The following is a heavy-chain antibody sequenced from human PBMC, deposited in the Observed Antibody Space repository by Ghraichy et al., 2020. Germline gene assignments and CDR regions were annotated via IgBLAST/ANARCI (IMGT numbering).Heavy chain of an antibody. CDR2: INHSGST. D-gene: IGHD2-15*01. J-gene: IGHJ4*02. CDR1: GGSFSGYY. Sequence: SETLSLTCAVYGGSFSGYYWSWIRQPPGKGLEWIGEINHSGSTNYNPSLKSRVTISVDTSKNQFSLKLSSVTAADTAVYYCARGPYCGGGSCYSSFDYWGQGTLVTVSS. CDR3: ARGPYCGGGSCYSSFDY. V-gene: IGHV4-34*01.